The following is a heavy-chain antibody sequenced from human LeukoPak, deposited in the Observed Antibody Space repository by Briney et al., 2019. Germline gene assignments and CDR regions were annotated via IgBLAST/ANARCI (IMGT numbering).Heavy chain of an antibody. Sequence: SVKVSCKASGGTFSSYAISWVRQAPGQGLEWMGGIIPIFGTANYAQKFQDRVTITTDESTSTAYMELSSLRSEDTAVYYCSRVQAVGVPVAVDAYYSYGMDVWGQGTTVTVSS. D-gene: IGHD2-2*01. J-gene: IGHJ6*02. CDR3: SRVQAVGVPVAVDAYYSYGMDV. CDR2: IIPIFGTA. V-gene: IGHV1-69*05. CDR1: GGTFSSYA.